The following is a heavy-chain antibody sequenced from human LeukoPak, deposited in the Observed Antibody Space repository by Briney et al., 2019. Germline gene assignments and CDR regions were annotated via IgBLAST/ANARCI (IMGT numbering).Heavy chain of an antibody. D-gene: IGHD5-18*01. CDR2: FNTNTGNP. CDR3: ARHTAMAPYYFDY. CDR1: GYTFTRYP. V-gene: IGHV7-4-1*02. J-gene: IGHJ4*02. Sequence: ASVKVSCKASGYTFTRYPMNWVRQAPGQGLEWMGWFNTNTGNPTYAQGFTGRFVFSLDTSVSTAYLQISSPKAEDTAVYYCARHTAMAPYYFDYWGQGTLVTVSS.